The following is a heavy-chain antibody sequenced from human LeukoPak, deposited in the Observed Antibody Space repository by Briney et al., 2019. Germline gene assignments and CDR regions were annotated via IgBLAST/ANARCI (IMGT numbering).Heavy chain of an antibody. V-gene: IGHV4-39*07. J-gene: IGHJ4*02. CDR2: IYYSGST. CDR3: ARVALRTNYYFDY. CDR1: GGSISSSSYY. D-gene: IGHD1-14*01. Sequence: SDTLSLTCTVSGGSISSSSYYWGWLRQPPGKGLEWIGSIYYSGSTYYNPSLKSRVTISVDTSKNQFSLKLSSVTAADTAVYYCARVALRTNYYFDYWGQGTLVTVSS.